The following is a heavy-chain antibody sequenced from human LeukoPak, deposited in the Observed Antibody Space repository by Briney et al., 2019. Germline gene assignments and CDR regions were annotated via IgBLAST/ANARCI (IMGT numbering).Heavy chain of an antibody. CDR1: GYTFTSYY. V-gene: IGHV1-46*01. Sequence: ASVKVSCKASGYTFTSYYMHWVRQAPGQGLEWMGIINPSGGSTSYAQKFQGRVTMTRDTSISTAYMELSRLRSDDTAVYYCARGSGVGYYYYYYGMDVWGQGTTVTVSS. CDR3: ARGSGVGYYYYYYGMDV. J-gene: IGHJ6*02. D-gene: IGHD1-14*01. CDR2: INPSGGST.